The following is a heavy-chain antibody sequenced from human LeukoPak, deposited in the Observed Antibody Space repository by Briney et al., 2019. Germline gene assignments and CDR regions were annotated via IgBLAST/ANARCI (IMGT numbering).Heavy chain of an antibody. Sequence: GASVKVSCKASVYTFTSYYIHWVRQAPGQGLEWMGIINPGGGSTNYAQKFQDRVTLTRDTSTSTVYMELSSLRSEDTAVYYCAKDLRWDHPGFDPWGQGTLVIVSS. CDR1: VYTFTSYY. CDR2: INPGGGST. D-gene: IGHD4-23*01. CDR3: AKDLRWDHPGFDP. J-gene: IGHJ5*02. V-gene: IGHV1-46*01.